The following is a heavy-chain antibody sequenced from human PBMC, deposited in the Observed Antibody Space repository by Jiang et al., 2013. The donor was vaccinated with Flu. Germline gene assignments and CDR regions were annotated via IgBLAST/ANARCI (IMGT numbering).Heavy chain of an antibody. Sequence: LLKPSETLSLTCAVYGGSFSGYYWSWIRQPPGKGLEWIGEINHSGSTNYNPSLKSRVTISVDTSKNQFSLKLSSVTAADTAVYYCARSLSGWFDPWGHGNPGPTVSS. CDR1: GGSFSGYY. J-gene: IGHJ5*02. CDR2: INHSGST. D-gene: IGHD1-26*01. V-gene: IGHV4-34*01. CDR3: ARSLSGWFDP.